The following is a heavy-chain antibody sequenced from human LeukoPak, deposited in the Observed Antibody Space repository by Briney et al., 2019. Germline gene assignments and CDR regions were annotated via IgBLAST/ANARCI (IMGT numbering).Heavy chain of an antibody. J-gene: IGHJ4*02. D-gene: IGHD5-18*01. CDR3: ASESGSGYSQAGGVSYFDY. CDR2: FDPEDGET. V-gene: IGHV1-24*01. CDR1: GYTLTELS. Sequence: ASVKVSCKVSGYTLTELSMHWVRQAPGKGLEWMGGFDPEDGETIYAQKFQGRVTMTEDTSTDTAYMELSSLRSEDTAVYYCASESGSGYSQAGGVSYFDYWGQGTLVTVSS.